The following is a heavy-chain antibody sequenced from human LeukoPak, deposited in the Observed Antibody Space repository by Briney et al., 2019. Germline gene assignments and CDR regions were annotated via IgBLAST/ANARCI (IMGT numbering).Heavy chain of an antibody. CDR3: ARWYYDSSGYRYFDY. D-gene: IGHD3-22*01. Sequence: PSETLSLTRTVSGVSISSYYWTWIRQPPGKGLKWIGNIDYSGNTKYNPSLKSRVTISVDTSKNQFSLKLSSVTAADTAVYYCARWYYDSSGYRYFDYWGQGTLVTVSS. V-gene: IGHV4-59*01. CDR2: IDYSGNT. CDR1: GVSISSYY. J-gene: IGHJ4*02.